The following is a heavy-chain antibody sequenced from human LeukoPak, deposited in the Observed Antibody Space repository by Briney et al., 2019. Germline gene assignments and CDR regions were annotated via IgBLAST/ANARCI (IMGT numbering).Heavy chain of an antibody. Sequence: ASAKVSCKGSGGTFSIYTISWVRQGPGQGLEWMGGIIPIFGTANYAQKFQGRVTITADESTSTAYMELSSLRSEDTAVYYCAREQDYGSGIQLFDPWGQGTLVTVSS. CDR3: AREQDYGSGIQLFDP. CDR1: GGTFSIYT. V-gene: IGHV1-69*13. J-gene: IGHJ5*02. CDR2: IIPIFGTA. D-gene: IGHD3-10*01.